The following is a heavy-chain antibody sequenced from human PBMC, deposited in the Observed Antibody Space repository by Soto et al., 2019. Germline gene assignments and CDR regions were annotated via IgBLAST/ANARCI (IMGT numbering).Heavy chain of an antibody. CDR3: ARLSIAAPYSEN. J-gene: IGHJ4*02. D-gene: IGHD6-6*01. CDR2: INHSGST. V-gene: IGHV4-34*01. Sequence: PSETLSLTCAVYGGSFSGYYWSWIRQPPGKGLEWIGEINHSGSTNYNPSLKSRVTISVDTSKNQFSLKLSSVTAADTAVYYCARLSIAAPYSENWGQGTLVTVSS. CDR1: GGSFSGYY.